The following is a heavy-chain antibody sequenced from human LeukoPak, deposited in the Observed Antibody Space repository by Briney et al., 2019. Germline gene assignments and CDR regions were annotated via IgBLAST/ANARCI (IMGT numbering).Heavy chain of an antibody. D-gene: IGHD1-26*01. CDR2: IYHSGST. J-gene: IGHJ4*02. CDR1: GYSINSGYY. V-gene: IGHV4-38-2*01. CDR3: ARLVGARSQADY. Sequence: PSETLSLTCAVSGYSINSGYYWGWIRQPPGKGLEWIGSIYHSGSTYYNPSLKSRVTISVDTFKNQFSLRLSSVTAADTAVYYCARLVGARSQADYWGQGTLVTVSS.